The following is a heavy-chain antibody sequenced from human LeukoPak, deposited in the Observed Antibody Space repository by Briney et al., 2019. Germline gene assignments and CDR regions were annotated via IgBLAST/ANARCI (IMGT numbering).Heavy chain of an antibody. Sequence: AESLKISCEGSGYISTTDIICWVRAMCGKGVGWVGRIDPSDSRTNYNPSFQGHVTISTDKSISTAYLQWNSLKASDTAMYYCARPAVAGCTFDLWGRGTLVTVSS. CDR1: GYISTTDI. D-gene: IGHD6-19*01. CDR2: IDPSDSRT. CDR3: ARPAVAGCTFDL. V-gene: IGHV5-10-1*01. J-gene: IGHJ2*01.